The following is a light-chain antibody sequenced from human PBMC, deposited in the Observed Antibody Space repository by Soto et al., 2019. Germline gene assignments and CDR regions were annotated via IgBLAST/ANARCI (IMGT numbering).Light chain of an antibody. J-gene: IGKJ1*01. CDR3: QHYGGMWT. Sequence: DIHMTHSPSSFSSSVVGRVTIACRASQGISNWLAWYQQKPGKAPKVLIYDASNLEYGVPSRFSGSGFGTEFILTVSSLQPDDFATYWCQHYGGMWTFGQGTKVDIK. CDR2: DAS. V-gene: IGKV1-5*01. CDR1: QGISNW.